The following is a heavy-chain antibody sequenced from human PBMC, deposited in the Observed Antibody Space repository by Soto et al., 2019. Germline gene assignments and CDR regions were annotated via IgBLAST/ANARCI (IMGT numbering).Heavy chain of an antibody. D-gene: IGHD6-19*01. J-gene: IGHJ3*02. CDR3: ARRVYSSGWYAPDGAFDI. CDR2: IYPGDSDT. V-gene: IGHV5-51*01. Sequence: PGESLKISCKGSGYSFTSYWIGWVRQMPGKGLEWMGIIYPGDSDTRYSPSFQGQVTISADKSISTAYLQWSSLKASDTAMYYCARRVYSSGWYAPDGAFDIWGQGTMVTVSS. CDR1: GYSFTSYW.